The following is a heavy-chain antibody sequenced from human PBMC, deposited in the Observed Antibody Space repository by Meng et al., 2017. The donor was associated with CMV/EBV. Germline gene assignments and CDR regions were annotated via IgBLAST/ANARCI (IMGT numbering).Heavy chain of an antibody. CDR1: GFTFSSYA. Sequence: QVQLVESGGGVVQSGRSLRLSCAASGFTFSSYAMHWVRQAPGKGLEWVAVISYDGSNKYYADSVKGRFTISRDNSKNTLYLQMNSLRAEDTAVYYCARDSDHRGFDYWGQGTLVTVSS. J-gene: IGHJ4*02. V-gene: IGHV3-30-3*01. CDR2: ISYDGSNK. CDR3: ARDSDHRGFDY.